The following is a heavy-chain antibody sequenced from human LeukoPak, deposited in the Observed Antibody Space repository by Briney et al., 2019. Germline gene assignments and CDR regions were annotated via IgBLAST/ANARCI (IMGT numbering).Heavy chain of an antibody. Sequence: SETLSLTYTVSGYSISSGYYWGWIRQPPGKGLEWIAIIYHSGITYYNPSLKSRVTISVDTSKNQFSLKLTSVTAADTAVYYCASNLYGSGNYFAYWGQGTLVTVSS. CDR3: ASNLYGSGNYFAY. CDR1: GYSISSGYY. CDR2: IYHSGIT. V-gene: IGHV4-38-2*02. J-gene: IGHJ4*02. D-gene: IGHD3-10*01.